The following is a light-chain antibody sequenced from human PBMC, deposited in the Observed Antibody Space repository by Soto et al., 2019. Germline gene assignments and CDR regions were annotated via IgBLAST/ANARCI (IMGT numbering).Light chain of an antibody. Sequence: IEMTQISDSLAAFLGERATLSCRASQSVSSSYLAWYQQKVGGAPRLIIYDASTRATGIPDRFSGSRSGTDFTLTIISLEPEDVSVDYCEQYGSSPCTFGQGTRLEI. CDR3: EQYGSSPCT. CDR2: DAS. J-gene: IGKJ5*01. V-gene: IGKV3-20*01. CDR1: QSVSSSY.